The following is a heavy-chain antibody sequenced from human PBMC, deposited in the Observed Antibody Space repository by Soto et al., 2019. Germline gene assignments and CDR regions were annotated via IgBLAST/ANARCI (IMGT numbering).Heavy chain of an antibody. CDR2: IYYSGST. CDR1: GGSISSGDYY. Sequence: SETLSLTRTLSGGSISSGDYYWRWIRQPPGKGREWIGYIYYSGSTYYNPSLKSRVTIAVDTSKNQFSMKLSSVTAADTAVYYCARTGTTVEIWFEPWGQGTLVTVSS. CDR3: ARTGTTVEIWFEP. V-gene: IGHV4-30-4*01. J-gene: IGHJ5*02. D-gene: IGHD4-17*01.